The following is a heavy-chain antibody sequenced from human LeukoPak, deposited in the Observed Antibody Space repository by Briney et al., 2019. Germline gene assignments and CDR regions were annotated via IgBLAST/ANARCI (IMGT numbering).Heavy chain of an antibody. CDR3: TTRAAAVWFGELLDDAFDI. CDR1: GLTFTNAW. J-gene: IGHJ3*02. Sequence: GGSLRLSCAASGLTFTNAWMTWVRKAPGKGLEWVGRIKSKADGGTADYAAPVKGRFTISRDDSKNTLYLQMNSLKTEDTAVYYCTTRAAAVWFGELLDDAFDIGGQGTMVTVSS. D-gene: IGHD3-10*01. V-gene: IGHV3-15*01. CDR2: IKSKADGGTA.